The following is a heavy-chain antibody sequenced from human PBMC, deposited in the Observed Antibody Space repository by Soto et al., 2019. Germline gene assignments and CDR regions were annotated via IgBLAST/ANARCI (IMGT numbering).Heavy chain of an antibody. D-gene: IGHD6-19*01. V-gene: IGHV2-26*01. CDR3: GRRPLAVAVSPWLDP. J-gene: IGHJ5*02. Sequence: QVTLKASGPVLVKLTETLTLRCTVSGLLITDSEMGVCWIRQPPVQPLEWLAHIDSSGEKSYRTFLKRRLAISKDTSKSQIVLTMTNMDPADTSTYYCGRRPLAVAVSPWLDPWGQGIPVTVSS. CDR2: IDSSGEK. CDR1: GLLITDSEMG.